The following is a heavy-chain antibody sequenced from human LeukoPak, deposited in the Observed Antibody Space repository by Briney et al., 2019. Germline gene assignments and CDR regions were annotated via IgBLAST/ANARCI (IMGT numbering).Heavy chain of an antibody. D-gene: IGHD3-3*02. V-gene: IGHV3-7*01. Sequence: GGSLRLSCVGYGFTFSTYWMCWVRQAPGKGLEWVANIKQDGSEKYYADSVKGRFTISRDNAKNSLYLQMNSLRAEDTAVYYCASTTLAGSRDVWGQGTTVTVSS. CDR3: ASTTLAGSRDV. CDR2: IKQDGSEK. CDR1: GFTFSTYW. J-gene: IGHJ6*02.